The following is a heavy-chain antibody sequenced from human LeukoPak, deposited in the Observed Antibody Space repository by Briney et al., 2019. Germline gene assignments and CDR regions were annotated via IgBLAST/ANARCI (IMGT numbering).Heavy chain of an antibody. CDR2: MSGSGGST. Sequence: GGSLRLSRAASGLTFSLYAMNLVRQAPGKGLEWVSGMSGSGGSTYYADSVKGRFTISRDNSKNTLYLQMNILRAEDTAVYYCAKGPQLGGERYFDFWGQGTLVTVSS. V-gene: IGHV3-23*01. J-gene: IGHJ4*02. D-gene: IGHD3-16*01. CDR3: AKGPQLGGERYFDF. CDR1: GLTFSLYA.